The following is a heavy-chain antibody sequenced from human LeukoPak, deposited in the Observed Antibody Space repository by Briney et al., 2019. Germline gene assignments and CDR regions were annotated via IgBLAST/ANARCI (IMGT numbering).Heavy chain of an antibody. CDR3: AKGQATDIVVVPAALYYFDY. CDR1: GFTFSSYG. J-gene: IGHJ4*02. Sequence: GGSLRLSCAASGFTFSSYGMHWVRQAPGKGLEWVAVISYDGSNKYYADSVKGRFTISRDNSKNTLYLQMNSLRAEDTAVYYCAKGQATDIVVVPAALYYFDYWGQGTLVTVSS. CDR2: ISYDGSNK. D-gene: IGHD2-2*01. V-gene: IGHV3-30*18.